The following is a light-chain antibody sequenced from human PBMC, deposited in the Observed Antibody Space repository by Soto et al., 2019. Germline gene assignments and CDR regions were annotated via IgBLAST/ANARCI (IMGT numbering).Light chain of an antibody. V-gene: IGKV2-30*01. CDR1: QSLVYSDGNTY. CDR2: KVS. Sequence: VVGTQCRLSLPRTHGQTASISCRSIQSLVYSDGNTYLNWFQQRPGQSPRRLIYKVSNRDSGVPDIFSGSGAGADFPLNISRVEAEDVRVYYRLQTTYWPRTFGQGTKVDIK. CDR3: LQTTYWPRT. J-gene: IGKJ1*01.